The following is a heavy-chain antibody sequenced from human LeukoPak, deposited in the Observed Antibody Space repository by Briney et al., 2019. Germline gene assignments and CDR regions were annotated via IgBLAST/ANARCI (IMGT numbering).Heavy chain of an antibody. CDR1: GFTFSSYG. V-gene: IGHV3-33*01. CDR3: ARDYYDSSGYMEY. CDR2: IWYDGSNK. Sequence: GGSLRLSCAASGFTFSSYGMHWVRQAPGKGLEWVAVIWYDGSNKYYADSVKGRFTISRDNSKNTLYLQMNSPRAEDTAVYYCARDYYDSSGYMEYWGQGTLVTVSS. D-gene: IGHD3-22*01. J-gene: IGHJ4*02.